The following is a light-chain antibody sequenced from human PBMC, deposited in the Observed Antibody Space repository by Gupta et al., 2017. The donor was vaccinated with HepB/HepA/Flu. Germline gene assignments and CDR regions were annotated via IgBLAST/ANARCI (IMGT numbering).Light chain of an antibody. V-gene: IGLV3-1*01. CDR2: QDY. Sequence: SYDLTQPPSVSVSPGQTASITCSGDKLGDKYTCWYQQKPGQSPVLVIYQDYQRPSGIPERFSGSNSGNTATLTISGTQAMDEADYYCQAWDSTTGVFGTGTKVTVL. J-gene: IGLJ1*01. CDR1: KLGDKY. CDR3: QAWDSTTGV.